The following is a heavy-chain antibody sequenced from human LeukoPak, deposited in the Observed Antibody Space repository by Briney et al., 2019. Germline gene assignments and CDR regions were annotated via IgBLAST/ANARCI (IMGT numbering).Heavy chain of an antibody. CDR2: IYYSGST. Sequence: PSETLSLTCTVSGGSISSGDYYWSWIRQPPGKGLEWIGYIYYSGSTYYNPSLKSRVTISVGTSKNQFSLKLSSVTAADTAVYYCARVDYDFWSGYTEGLDYWGQGTLVTVSS. J-gene: IGHJ4*02. CDR1: GGSISSGDYY. V-gene: IGHV4-30-4*01. CDR3: ARVDYDFWSGYTEGLDY. D-gene: IGHD3-3*01.